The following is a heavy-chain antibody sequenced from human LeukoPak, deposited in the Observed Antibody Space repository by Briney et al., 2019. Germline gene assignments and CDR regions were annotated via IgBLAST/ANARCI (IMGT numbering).Heavy chain of an antibody. CDR2: ISGAGGST. CDR3: AKSILEWTIDY. Sequence: GGSLRLSCAASGFTFSSYALNWVRQTPGKGLEWVSAISGAGGSTYYADSVKGRFTISRDNSKNTLYLQMNSLRAEDTAVYYCAKSILEWTIDYWGQGTLVTVSS. CDR1: GFTFSSYA. D-gene: IGHD3-3*01. J-gene: IGHJ4*02. V-gene: IGHV3-23*01.